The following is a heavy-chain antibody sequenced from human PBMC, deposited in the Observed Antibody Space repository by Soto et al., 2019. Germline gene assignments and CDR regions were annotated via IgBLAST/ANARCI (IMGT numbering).Heavy chain of an antibody. J-gene: IGHJ5*02. CDR1: GFSISSGYF. D-gene: IGHD3-22*01. CDR3: ARDSSGDYWFDP. Sequence: SETLSLTCAVSGFSISSGYFWVWIRQPPGKGPEWLGSIYHSGTTYYNPSVKGRVTISVDTSKNQFSLKMSSVTAADTAVYYCARDSSGDYWFDPWGQGKMITVSS. CDR2: IYHSGTT. V-gene: IGHV4-38-2*02.